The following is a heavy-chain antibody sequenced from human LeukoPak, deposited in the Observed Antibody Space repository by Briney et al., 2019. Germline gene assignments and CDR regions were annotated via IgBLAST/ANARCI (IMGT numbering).Heavy chain of an antibody. Sequence: TGGSLRLSCAASGFTFEDYAMHWVRQAPGKGLEWVSGITWNSGDIGYADSVKGRFTISRDNSKNSLYLQMNSLRPEDTALYYCAKLTVPSSPDLSYWGHGTQVTGSS. CDR1: GFTFEDYA. J-gene: IGHJ4*01. CDR2: ITWNSGDI. V-gene: IGHV3-9*01. CDR3: AKLTVPSSPDLSY. D-gene: IGHD4-17*01.